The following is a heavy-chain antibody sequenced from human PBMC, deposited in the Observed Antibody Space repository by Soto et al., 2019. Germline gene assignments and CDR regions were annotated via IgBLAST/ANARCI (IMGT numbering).Heavy chain of an antibody. J-gene: IGHJ6*02. CDR3: ARDSGRMYYDTWSGYDYGMDV. V-gene: IGHV4-59*01. D-gene: IGHD3-3*01. CDR1: GASISSYY. CDR2: IYYTGRT. Sequence: SETLSLTCTVSGASISSYYWSWIRQPPGKGLEWFGSIYYTGRTNYNPSLRSRVTISVDTSKSHFSLKLSSVTAADTAVYYCARDSGRMYYDTWSGYDYGMDVWGQGTTVTVSS.